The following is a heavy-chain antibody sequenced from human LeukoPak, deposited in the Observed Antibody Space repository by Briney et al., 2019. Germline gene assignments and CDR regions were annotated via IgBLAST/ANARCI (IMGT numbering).Heavy chain of an antibody. CDR1: GFTFSSYG. V-gene: IGHV3-30*02. D-gene: IGHD5-18*01. Sequence: GGSLRLSCAASGFTFSSYGMHWVRQAPGKGLEWVAFIRYDGSNKYYADSVKGRFTISRDNSKNTLYLQMNSLRAEDTAVYYCAKDQRGRGYSAQFDYWGQGTLVTVSS. CDR2: IRYDGSNK. CDR3: AKDQRGRGYSAQFDY. J-gene: IGHJ4*02.